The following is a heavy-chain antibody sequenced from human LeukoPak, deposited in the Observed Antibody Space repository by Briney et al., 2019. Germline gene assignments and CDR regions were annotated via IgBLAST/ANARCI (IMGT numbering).Heavy chain of an antibody. D-gene: IGHD5-18*01. Sequence: PGRSLRLSCAASGFIFSGYGMHWVRQAPGKGLEWVALISHDETTQHYADSVKGRFTISRDNSKNTLYLQMNSLRAEDTAVYYCAKLTAMALGYIDYWGQGTLVTVSS. CDR2: ISHDETTQ. J-gene: IGHJ4*02. V-gene: IGHV3-30*18. CDR1: GFIFSGYG. CDR3: AKLTAMALGYIDY.